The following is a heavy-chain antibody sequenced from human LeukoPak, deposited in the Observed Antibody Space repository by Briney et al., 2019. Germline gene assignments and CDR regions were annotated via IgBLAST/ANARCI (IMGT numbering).Heavy chain of an antibody. V-gene: IGHV4-39*02. CDR2: IYHSGST. CDR1: GDSIRRSNHY. CDR3: ARDQDYYGSGSYGPDH. J-gene: IGHJ4*02. Sequence: SETLSLTCNVSGDSIRRSNHYWAWIRQPPGKGLEWIGSIYHSGSTFYNPSLKSRVTIDTSKNQFSLKLSSVTAADTAIYYCARDQDYYGSGSYGPDHWGQGTQVTVSS. D-gene: IGHD3-10*01.